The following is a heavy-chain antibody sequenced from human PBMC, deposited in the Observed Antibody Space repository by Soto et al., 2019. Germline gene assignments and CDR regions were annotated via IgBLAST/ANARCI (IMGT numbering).Heavy chain of an antibody. Sequence: EVQLVESGGGLVQPGGSLRLSCAASGFTFRSYNMNWVRQAPGKGLEWVSYISSSSSTIYYADSVKGRFTISRDNAKNSLYLQMTSLRAEDTAVYYCAISEQWLVSAFDIWGQGTMVTVSS. J-gene: IGHJ3*02. D-gene: IGHD6-19*01. CDR3: AISEQWLVSAFDI. CDR2: ISSSSSTI. CDR1: GFTFRSYN. V-gene: IGHV3-48*01.